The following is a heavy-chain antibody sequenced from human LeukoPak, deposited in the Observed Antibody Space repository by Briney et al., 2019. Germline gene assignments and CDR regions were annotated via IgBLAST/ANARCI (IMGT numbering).Heavy chain of an antibody. CDR2: IWSDGSTK. J-gene: IGHJ4*02. D-gene: IGHD3-22*01. CDR1: GFTFSSYG. CDR3: ARAPYDSSGYYPFGY. V-gene: IGHV3-33*01. Sequence: GGSLRLSSAASGFTFSSYGMHWVRQAPGKGLEWVAVIWSDGSTKYYADSVKGRFTISRDNSKNTLYLQMDSLRAEDTAVYYCARAPYDSSGYYPFGYWGQGTLVTVSS.